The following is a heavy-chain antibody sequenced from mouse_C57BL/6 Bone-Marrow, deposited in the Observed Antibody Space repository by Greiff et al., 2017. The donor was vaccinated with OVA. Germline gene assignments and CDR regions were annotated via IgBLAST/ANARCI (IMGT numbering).Heavy chain of an antibody. CDR2: IYPRSGNT. D-gene: IGHD2-3*01. J-gene: IGHJ3*01. Sequence: QVQLQQSGAELARPGASVKLSCKASGYTFTSYGISWVKQSPGQGLEWIGEIYPRSGNTYYNEKFKGKATLTVDKSSSTAYMALRSLISEESAVDFCARLDGYPAWFAYWGQGTLVTVSA. V-gene: IGHV1-81*01. CDR3: ARLDGYPAWFAY. CDR1: GYTFTSYG.